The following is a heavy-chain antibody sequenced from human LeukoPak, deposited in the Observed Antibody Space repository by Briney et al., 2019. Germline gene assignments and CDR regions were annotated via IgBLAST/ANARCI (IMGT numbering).Heavy chain of an antibody. Sequence: RGASVKVSCKASGGTFSSYAISWVRQAPGQGLEWMGGIIPIFGTANYAQKFQGRVTITADESTSTAYMELSSLRPEDTAVYYCARFSTVTPHLDYWGQGTLVTVSS. CDR3: ARFSTVTPHLDY. V-gene: IGHV1-69*13. J-gene: IGHJ4*02. D-gene: IGHD4-17*01. CDR1: GGTFSSYA. CDR2: IIPIFGTA.